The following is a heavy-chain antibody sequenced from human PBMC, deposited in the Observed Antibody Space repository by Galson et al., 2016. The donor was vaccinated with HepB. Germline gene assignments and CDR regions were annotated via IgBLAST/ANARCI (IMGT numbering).Heavy chain of an antibody. J-gene: IGHJ4*02. V-gene: IGHV3-33*01. CDR3: ARGLAAVAKNGDFDY. Sequence: SLRLSCAASGFTFNNYGMHWVRQAAGKGLEWEAVIWYDGSNKYYADSVKGRFTISRDNSKNTLYLQMNSLRAEDTAVYYCARGLAAVAKNGDFDYWGQGTLVSVSS. CDR2: IWYDGSNK. D-gene: IGHD6-13*01. CDR1: GFTFNNYG.